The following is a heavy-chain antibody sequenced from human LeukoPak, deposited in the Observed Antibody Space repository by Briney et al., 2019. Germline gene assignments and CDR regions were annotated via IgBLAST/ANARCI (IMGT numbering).Heavy chain of an antibody. V-gene: IGHV1-46*01. CDR3: ARDAPYCSGGSCSQSYYHYMDV. J-gene: IGHJ6*03. CDR2: INPSGGST. Sequence: ASVKVSCKASGYTFTSYYMHWVRQAPGQGLEWMGIINPSGGSTSYAQKFQGRVTMTRDTSTSTVYMELSSLRSEDTAVYYCARDAPYCSGGSCSQSYYHYMDVWGKGTTVTISS. CDR1: GYTFTSYY. D-gene: IGHD2-15*01.